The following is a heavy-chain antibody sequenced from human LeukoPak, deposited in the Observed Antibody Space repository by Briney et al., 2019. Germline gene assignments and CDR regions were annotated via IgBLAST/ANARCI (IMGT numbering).Heavy chain of an antibody. Sequence: SETLSLTCTVSGGSISSYYWSWIRQPPGKGLEWIGYIYYSGSTNYNPSLKSRVTISVDTSKNQFSLKLSSVTAADTAVYYCARGGGSYWFGPWGQGTLVTVSS. CDR2: IYYSGST. CDR3: ARGGGSYWFGP. CDR1: GGSISSYY. D-gene: IGHD2-15*01. J-gene: IGHJ5*02. V-gene: IGHV4-59*01.